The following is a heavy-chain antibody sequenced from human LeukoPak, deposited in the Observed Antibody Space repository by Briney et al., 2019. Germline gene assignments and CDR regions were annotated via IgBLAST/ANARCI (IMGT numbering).Heavy chain of an antibody. D-gene: IGHD4-11*01. J-gene: IGHJ4*02. CDR2: ISSSSSTI. CDR1: GFTFSSYS. V-gene: IGHV3-48*01. CDR3: ARDRSNHCFDY. Sequence: GGSLRLSCAASGFTFSSYSMNWVRQAPGKGLEWVSYISSSSSTIYYADSVKGRFTISRDNAKNSLYLQMNSLRAEDTAVYYCARDRSNHCFDYWGQGTLVTVSS.